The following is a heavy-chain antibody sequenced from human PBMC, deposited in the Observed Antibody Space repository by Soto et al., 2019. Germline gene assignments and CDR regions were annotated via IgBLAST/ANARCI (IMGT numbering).Heavy chain of an antibody. Sequence: EVQLVESGGGLVKPGGSLRLSCAASGFTVSNNYMSWVRQAPGKGLEWVSVIYGGGSTYYADSVKGRFTISRDSSKNTLYLQMNGLRAEDTAVYYCAREAGPLDYWGQGTLVTVSS. J-gene: IGHJ4*02. CDR2: IYGGGST. CDR1: GFTVSNNY. V-gene: IGHV3-53*01. CDR3: AREAGPLDY.